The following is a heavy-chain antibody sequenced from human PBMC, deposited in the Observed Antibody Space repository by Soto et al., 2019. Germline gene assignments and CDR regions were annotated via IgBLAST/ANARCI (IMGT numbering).Heavy chain of an antibody. D-gene: IGHD5-18*01. CDR2: IYHSGTT. CDR3: ARGGYRTLAWFDL. V-gene: IGHV4-59*01. J-gene: IGHJ5*02. Sequence: QVQVQESGPGLVKPSETLSLTCTVSGGSISNYYWSWIRQSPGKGLEWIANIYHSGTTNYNLSLKGRVSISIDSSKNQVSLRLKSVTAADTAVYYCARGGYRTLAWFDLWGQGTLVTVSS. CDR1: GGSISNYY.